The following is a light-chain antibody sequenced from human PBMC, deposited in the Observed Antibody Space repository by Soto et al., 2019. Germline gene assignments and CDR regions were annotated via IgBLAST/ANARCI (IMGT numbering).Light chain of an antibody. CDR2: RAS. J-gene: IGKJ3*01. V-gene: IGKV3-20*01. CDR1: QSVTTSF. CDR3: QQYGTPLFT. Sequence: VVLTQSPGTLSSSPEERATLSCGASQSVTTSFLAWYQQKPRQAPRLLIYRASSRATGVADRFSGSGSGTDFTLTISRLEPGDFAVYYCQQYGTPLFTFGPGTKVDIK.